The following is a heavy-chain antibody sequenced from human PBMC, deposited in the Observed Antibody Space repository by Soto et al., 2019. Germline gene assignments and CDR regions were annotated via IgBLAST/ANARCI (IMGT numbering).Heavy chain of an antibody. D-gene: IGHD6-6*01. CDR1: GGTFSSYA. J-gene: IGHJ5*02. CDR3: ARDSSIAAHEGCRGAIWFDP. V-gene: IGHV1-69*13. CDR2: IIPIFGTA. Sequence: SVKVSCKASGGTFSSYAISWVRQAPGQGLEWMGGIIPIFGTANYAQKFQGRVTITADESTSTAYMELSSLRSEDTAVYYCARDSSIAAHEGCRGAIWFDPWGQGTLVTVSS.